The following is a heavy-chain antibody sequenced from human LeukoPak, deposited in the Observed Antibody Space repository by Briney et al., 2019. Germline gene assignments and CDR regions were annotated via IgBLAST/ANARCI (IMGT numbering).Heavy chain of an antibody. V-gene: IGHV4-38-2*02. Sequence: PSETLSLTCAVSGYSISSDYYWGWIRQPPGKGLEWIGSIYHSGSTYYNPSLKSRVAISVDTSKNQFSLKLSSVTAADTAVYYCARDGATYYDFWSGSILSLWGQGTLVTVSS. D-gene: IGHD3-3*01. J-gene: IGHJ4*02. CDR3: ARDGATYYDFWSGSILSL. CDR1: GYSISSDYY. CDR2: IYHSGST.